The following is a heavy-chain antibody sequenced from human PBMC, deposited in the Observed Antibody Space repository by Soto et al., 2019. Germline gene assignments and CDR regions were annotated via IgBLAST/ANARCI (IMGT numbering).Heavy chain of an antibody. J-gene: IGHJ4*02. CDR3: ASCPLPGSYDY. CDR1: GFSFSDYA. Sequence: QVLLVESGGGVVQPGRSLRLSCTASGFSFSDYAVHWVRQAPGKGPEWLAFMSFDGSNTYHADSVRGRFTISRDNSKNTVVLQLTNLRVEDTGRYFCASCPLPGSYDYWGQGTLVTVSA. V-gene: IGHV3-30-3*01. CDR2: MSFDGSNT. D-gene: IGHD1-26*01.